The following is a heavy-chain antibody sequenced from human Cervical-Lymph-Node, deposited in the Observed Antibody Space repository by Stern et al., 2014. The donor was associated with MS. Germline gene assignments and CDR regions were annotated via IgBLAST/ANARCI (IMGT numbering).Heavy chain of an antibody. Sequence: EVQLVETGGCVIQPGGSLRLSCTASGFTVSRDYMTWVRQAPGKGLEWFSLIPIVARSFYTDSVKGRFTISRDDSKNTVYLHMTSLRAEDTAMYYCARDTSSPERSDWWGQGTLVTVSS. J-gene: IGHJ4*02. CDR2: IPIVARS. V-gene: IGHV3-53*02. CDR3: ARDTSSPERSDW. D-gene: IGHD1-1*01. CDR1: GFTVSRDY.